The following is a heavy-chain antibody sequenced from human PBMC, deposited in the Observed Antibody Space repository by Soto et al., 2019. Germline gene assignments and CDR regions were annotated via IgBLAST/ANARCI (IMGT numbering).Heavy chain of an antibody. J-gene: IGHJ6*02. CDR1: GFTFSSYA. Sequence: EVQLLESGGGLVQPGGSLRLSCAASGFTFSSYAMSWVRQAPGKGLEWVSVISGSGDSTYYADSVRGRFTISRDNSKNTLYLQMTSLRAEDTAVYYCAKDRDGAAAGPTKFYGMDVWGQGTTVTVSS. V-gene: IGHV3-23*01. CDR3: AKDRDGAAAGPTKFYGMDV. CDR2: ISGSGDST. D-gene: IGHD6-13*01.